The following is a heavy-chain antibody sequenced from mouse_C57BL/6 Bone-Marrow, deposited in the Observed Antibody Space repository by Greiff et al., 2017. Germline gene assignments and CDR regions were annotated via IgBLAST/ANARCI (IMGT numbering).Heavy chain of an antibody. CDR2: IYPGDGDT. CDR1: GYAFSSSW. V-gene: IGHV1-82*01. D-gene: IGHD1-1*01. J-gene: IGHJ1*03. CDR3: ARRIPFSYCSSLYWYFEV. Sequence: QVQLQQSGPELVKPGASVKFSCKASGYAFSSSWMNWVKQRPGKGLEWIGRIYPGDGDTNSNGKFKGKATLPADKSSSTAYMQLSSLPSEDSAVYFCARRIPFSYCSSLYWYFEVSSTGTTVTVTS.